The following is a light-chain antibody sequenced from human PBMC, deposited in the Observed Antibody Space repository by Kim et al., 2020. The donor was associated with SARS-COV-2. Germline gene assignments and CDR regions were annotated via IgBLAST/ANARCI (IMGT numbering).Light chain of an antibody. V-gene: IGLV2-23*02. J-gene: IGLJ3*02. CDR1: SSDVGSFNF. Sequence: GQSVTISCYGTSSDVGSFNFVSWYQQLPGKAPKHIIFEVNKRPSGVSDRFSASKSGNTASLSISGLQAEDESDYHCCSYAGRDTWVFGGGTQLTVL. CDR2: EVN. CDR3: CSYAGRDTWV.